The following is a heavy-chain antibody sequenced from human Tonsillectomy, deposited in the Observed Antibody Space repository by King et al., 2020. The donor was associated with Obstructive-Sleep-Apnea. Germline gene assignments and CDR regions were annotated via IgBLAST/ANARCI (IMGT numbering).Heavy chain of an antibody. CDR1: GGSISSNY. Sequence: QLQLQESGPGLVKPSETLSLPCTVSGGSISSNYWSGIRHPPGRGLRGFGYIFSIGITTYNPALKSRVTISVDTSKNQSSLNLSSVTAADTAVYYCARGRYCSGGSCIDYWGQGTLVTVSS. D-gene: IGHD2-15*01. J-gene: IGHJ4*02. CDR2: IFSIGIT. CDR3: ARGRYCSGGSCIDY. V-gene: IGHV4-59*01.